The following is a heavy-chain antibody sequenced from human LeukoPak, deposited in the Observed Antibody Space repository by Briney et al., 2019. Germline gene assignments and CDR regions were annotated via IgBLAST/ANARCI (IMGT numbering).Heavy chain of an antibody. CDR2: INPGGSSI. CDR1: GFTFSSYW. Sequence: GGSLRLSCAASGFTFSSYWMHWVRQVPGKGLVWVARINPGGSSITYADSVKGRHTISRDNAKNTLYLQMDSLRAEDTGVYYCARSNQADDYWGQGTLVTVSS. D-gene: IGHD1-14*01. J-gene: IGHJ4*02. V-gene: IGHV3-74*01. CDR3: ARSNQADDY.